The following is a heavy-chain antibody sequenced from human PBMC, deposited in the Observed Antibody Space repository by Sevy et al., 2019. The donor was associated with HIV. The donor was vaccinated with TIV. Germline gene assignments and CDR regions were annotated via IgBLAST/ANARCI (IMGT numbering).Heavy chain of an antibody. CDR3: ARGYCTGGSCSPGGF. CDR1: GYTFTSYI. D-gene: IGHD2-15*01. CDR2: ISPLNGDT. J-gene: IGHJ4*02. V-gene: IGHV1-18*01. Sequence: ASVKVSCKTSGYTFTSYIISWVRQAPGQGLEWMGWISPLNGDTKYVQKFQGRVTMSIDTSTSTAYMDLRSLRSDDTAVYYCARGYCTGGSCSPGGFWGPGTLVTVSS.